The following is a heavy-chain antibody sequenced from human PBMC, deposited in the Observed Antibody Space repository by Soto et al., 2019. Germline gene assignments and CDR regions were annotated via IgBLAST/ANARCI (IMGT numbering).Heavy chain of an antibody. Sequence: GGSLRLSCAASGFTFSDYAMSWVRQAPGKGLEWISTLSESDGSTYYADSVKGRFTISRDNSKNTLYLQMNSLRAEDTAVYYCARAPPSRYCSGGSCYPFPPYYYYGMDVWGQRTTVTVSS. CDR1: GFTFSDYA. V-gene: IGHV3-23*01. D-gene: IGHD2-15*01. J-gene: IGHJ6*02. CDR2: LSESDGST. CDR3: ARAPPSRYCSGGSCYPFPPYYYYGMDV.